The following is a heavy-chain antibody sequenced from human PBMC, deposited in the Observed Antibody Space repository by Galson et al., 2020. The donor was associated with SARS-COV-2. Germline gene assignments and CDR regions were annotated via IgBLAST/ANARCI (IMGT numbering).Heavy chain of an antibody. V-gene: IGHV4-34*01. D-gene: IGHD3-22*01. CDR3: ARERPLSSWYYYDSSGLGWFDP. J-gene: IGHJ5*02. CDR2: INHSGST. Sequence: SQTLSLTCAVYGGSFSGYYWSWIRQPPGKGLEWIGEINHSGSTNYNPSLKSRVTISVDTSKNQFSLKLSSVTAADTAVYYCARERPLSSWYYYDSSGLGWFDPWGQGTLVTVSS. CDR1: GGSFSGYY.